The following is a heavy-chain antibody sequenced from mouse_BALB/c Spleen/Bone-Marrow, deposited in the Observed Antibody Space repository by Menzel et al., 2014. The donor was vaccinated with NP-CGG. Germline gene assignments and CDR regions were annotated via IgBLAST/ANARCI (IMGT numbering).Heavy chain of an antibody. CDR3: TRDGKGNYDYAMGY. Sequence: EVKLMESGGGLVKPGGSLKLSCAASGFTFSSYTMSWVRQTPVKRLEWAATISSGGSYTYYPDSVKGRFTISRDNAKNTLYLQMSSLKSEDTAMYYCTRDGKGNYDYAMGYWGQGTSVTVSS. V-gene: IGHV5-6-4*01. D-gene: IGHD2-1*01. CDR2: ISSGGSYT. CDR1: GFTFSSYT. J-gene: IGHJ4*01.